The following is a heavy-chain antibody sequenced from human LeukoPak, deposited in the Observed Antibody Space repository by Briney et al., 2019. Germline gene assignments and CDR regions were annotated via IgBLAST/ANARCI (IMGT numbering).Heavy chain of an antibody. CDR3: ARHSSRVIVVVNN. CDR1: GASVTSGSYC. V-gene: IGHV4-39*01. J-gene: IGHJ4*02. CDR2: NCNSGTT. Sequence: SETLSLFCTVSGASVTSGSYCWGWIRQPPGKGLEWIGSNCNSGTTYYKASLMSRVTIPLDTSKNQFSLRLSSVTAADTAVYYCARHSSRVIVVVNNWGQGILVTVSS. D-gene: IGHD3-22*01.